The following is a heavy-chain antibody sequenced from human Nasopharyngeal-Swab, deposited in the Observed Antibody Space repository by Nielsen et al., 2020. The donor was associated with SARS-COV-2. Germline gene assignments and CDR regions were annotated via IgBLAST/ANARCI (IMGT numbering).Heavy chain of an antibody. CDR2: IKQGGSEK. D-gene: IGHD6-13*01. Sequence: GGSLRLSCAASGFTFGTYWMSWVRQAPGKGLEWVANIKQGGSEKYYVDSVKGRFTISRDNAKNSLYLQMNSLRAEDTAVYYCARGRGSSWNFDYWGQGTLVTVSS. V-gene: IGHV3-7*01. J-gene: IGHJ4*02. CDR1: GFTFGTYW. CDR3: ARGRGSSWNFDY.